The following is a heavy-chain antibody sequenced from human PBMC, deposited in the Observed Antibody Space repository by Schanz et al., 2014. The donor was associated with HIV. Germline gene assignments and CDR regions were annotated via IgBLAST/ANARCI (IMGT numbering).Heavy chain of an antibody. J-gene: IGHJ3*02. CDR2: MSGSGGST. CDR1: RFTFSSFA. D-gene: IGHD6-19*01. V-gene: IGHV3-23*01. CDR3: ARSPDWAGTDAFDI. Sequence: EVQLLESGGGLVQPGGSLRLSCAASRFTFSSFAMSWVRQAPGKGLEWVSAMSGSGGSTYYADSVKGRFTISRDNSKNTLYLQMNSLRAEDTAIYYCARSPDWAGTDAFDIWGQGTMVTVSS.